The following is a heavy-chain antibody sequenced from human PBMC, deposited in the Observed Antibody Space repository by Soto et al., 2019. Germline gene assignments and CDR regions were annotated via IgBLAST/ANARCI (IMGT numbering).Heavy chain of an antibody. J-gene: IGHJ6*02. CDR2: IYPGDSDT. Sequence: PGESLKISCKGSGYSFTSYWIGWVRQMPGKGLEWMGIIYPGDSDTRYSPSFQGQVTISADKSISTAYLQWSSLKASDTAMYYCARLKVVVAATIDYYYGMDVWGQGTTVTVSS. D-gene: IGHD2-15*01. CDR3: ARLKVVVAATIDYYYGMDV. V-gene: IGHV5-51*01. CDR1: GYSFTSYW.